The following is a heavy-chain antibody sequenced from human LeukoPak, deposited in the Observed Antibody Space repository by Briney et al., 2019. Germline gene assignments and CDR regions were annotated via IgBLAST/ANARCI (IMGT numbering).Heavy chain of an antibody. CDR2: ISAYNDNT. CDR1: GYTFTSYG. J-gene: IGHJ6*02. V-gene: IGHV1-18*01. D-gene: IGHD6-25*01. Sequence: ASVKVSCKASGYTFTSYGISWVRQAPGQGLEWMGWISAYNDNTNYAQKLQGRVTMTPDTSTRTAYMELRSLRSADTAVYYCSTDHSSGWYYYYYGMDVWGQGTTVTVSS. CDR3: STDHSSGWYYYYYGMDV.